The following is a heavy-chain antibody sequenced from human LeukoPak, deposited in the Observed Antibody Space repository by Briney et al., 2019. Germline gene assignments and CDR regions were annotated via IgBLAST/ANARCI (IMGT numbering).Heavy chain of an antibody. CDR3: ANLGPRFGVVNYYYYYMDV. CDR2: INHSGST. J-gene: IGHJ6*03. D-gene: IGHD3-3*01. V-gene: IGHV4-34*01. Sequence: PSETLSLTCAVYGGSFSGYYWSWIRQPPGKGLEWIGEINHSGSTNYNPSLKSRVTISVDTSKNQFSLKLSSVTAADTAVYYCANLGPRFGVVNYYYYYMDVWGKGTTVTVSS. CDR1: GGSFSGYY.